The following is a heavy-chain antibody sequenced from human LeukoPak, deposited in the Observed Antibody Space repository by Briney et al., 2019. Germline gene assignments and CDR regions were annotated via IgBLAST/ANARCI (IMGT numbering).Heavy chain of an antibody. CDR2: IKSKTDGGTT. Sequence: PGGSLRLSCAASGFTFSNAWMSWVRQAPGKGLEWVGRIKSKTDGGTTDYAAPVKGRFTISRDDSKNTLYLQMNSLKTEDTAVYYCTTEKYYDFWSGYWGFDYWGQGTLVTVSS. CDR3: TTEKYYDFWSGYWGFDY. V-gene: IGHV3-15*01. J-gene: IGHJ4*02. CDR1: GFTFSNAW. D-gene: IGHD3-3*01.